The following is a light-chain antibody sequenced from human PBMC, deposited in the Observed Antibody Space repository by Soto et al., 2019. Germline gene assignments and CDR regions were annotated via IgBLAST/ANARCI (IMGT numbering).Light chain of an antibody. V-gene: IGKV1-33*01. J-gene: IGKJ3*01. CDR3: QQYDNLPFT. CDR1: QDINNY. Sequence: DIQMTQSPSSLSASVGDRVTITCQASQDINNYLNWYHQKPGKAHRLLIYDASNLETGVPSRFSGSGSETDFTFTISSLQPEDIATYYCQQYDNLPFTVGPGTKVDIK. CDR2: DAS.